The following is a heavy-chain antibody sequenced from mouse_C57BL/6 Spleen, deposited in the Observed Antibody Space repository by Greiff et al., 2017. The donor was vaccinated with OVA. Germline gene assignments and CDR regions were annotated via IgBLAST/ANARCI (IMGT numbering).Heavy chain of an antibody. J-gene: IGHJ4*01. CDR3: ASTFITTVVEMGRAMDY. CDR1: GYSFTDYN. CDR2: INPNYGTT. V-gene: IGHV1-39*01. D-gene: IGHD1-1*01. Sequence: EVKLMESGPELVKPGASVKISCKASGYSFTDYNMNWVKQSNGKSLEWIGVINPNYGTTSYNQKFKGKATLTVDQSSSTAYMQLNSLTSEDSAVYYCASTFITTVVEMGRAMDYWGQGTSVTVSS.